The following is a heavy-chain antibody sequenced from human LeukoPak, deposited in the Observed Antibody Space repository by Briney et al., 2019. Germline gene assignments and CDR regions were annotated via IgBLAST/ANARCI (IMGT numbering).Heavy chain of an antibody. J-gene: IGHJ3*02. D-gene: IGHD3-22*01. V-gene: IGHV3-21*01. Sequence: PGGSLRLSCAASGFTFSSYSMNWVRQAPGKGLEWVSSISSSSSYIYYADSVKGRFTISRDNAKNSLYLQMNSLRAEDTAVYYCARGITMTRQPGKINDAFDIWGQGTMVTVSS. CDR3: ARGITMTRQPGKINDAFDI. CDR2: ISSSSSYI. CDR1: GFTFSSYS.